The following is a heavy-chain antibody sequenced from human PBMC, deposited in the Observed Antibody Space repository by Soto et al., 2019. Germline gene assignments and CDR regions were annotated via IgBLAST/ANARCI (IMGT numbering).Heavy chain of an antibody. V-gene: IGHV1-18*01. CDR2: ITAYNGNT. CDR3: ARVRLEVVVALTDYYYYYMDV. Sequence: GASVKVSCKASGYTFTIYGISWVRQAPGQGREWMGWITAYNGNTNYAQKLQGRVTMTTDTSTSTAYMELRSLRSDDTAVYYCARVRLEVVVALTDYYYYYMDVWGKGTTVTVSS. CDR1: GYTFTIYG. J-gene: IGHJ6*03. D-gene: IGHD2-15*01.